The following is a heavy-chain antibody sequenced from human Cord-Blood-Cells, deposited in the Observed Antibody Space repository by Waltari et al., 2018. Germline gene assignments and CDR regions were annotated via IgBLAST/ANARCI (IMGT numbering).Heavy chain of an antibody. CDR3: AHRRSYYGSGSYYNSYYYFDY. D-gene: IGHD3-10*01. CDR1: GFSLSTRGVG. V-gene: IGHV2-5*01. J-gene: IGHJ4*02. Sequence: QITLKESGPTLVKPTQTLTLTCTFSGFSLSTRGVGVGWIHQPPGKAMAGLAFIYWNDDKRYSPSLKSRLTITKDTSKNQVVLTMTNMDPVDTATYYCAHRRSYYGSGSYYNSYYYFDYWGQGTLVTVSS. CDR2: IYWNDDK.